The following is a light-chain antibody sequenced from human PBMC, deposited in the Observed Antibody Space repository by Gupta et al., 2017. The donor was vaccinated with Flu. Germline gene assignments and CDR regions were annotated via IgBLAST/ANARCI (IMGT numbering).Light chain of an antibody. V-gene: IGLV1-51*02. CDR2: ENG. Sequence: SAAPAEKGTISCYGSDYVSWYQQLPEAAPRLLMYENGTRPSGIPDRFSASKAGTSATLAITGLRTGDEADYYCGAWQTSLSVGVFGGGTKVTVL. CDR3: GAWQTSLSVGV. J-gene: IGLJ3*02. CDR1: DY.